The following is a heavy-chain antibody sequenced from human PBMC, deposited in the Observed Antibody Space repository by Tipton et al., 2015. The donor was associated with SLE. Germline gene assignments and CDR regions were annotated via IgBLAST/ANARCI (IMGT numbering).Heavy chain of an antibody. J-gene: IGHJ4*02. CDR2: IYHSGST. CDR1: SGSISSSNW. V-gene: IGHV4-4*02. Sequence: TLSLTCAVSSGSISSSNWWSWVRQPPGKGLEWIGEIYHSGSTNYNPSLKSRVTISVDKSKNQFSLKLSSVTAADTAVYYCARGVNYSDSSGYFLYFDYWGQGTLVTVSS. CDR3: ARGVNYSDSSGYFLYFDY. D-gene: IGHD3-22*01.